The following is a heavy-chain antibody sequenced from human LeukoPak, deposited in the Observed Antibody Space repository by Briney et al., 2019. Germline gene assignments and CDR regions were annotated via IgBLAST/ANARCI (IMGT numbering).Heavy chain of an antibody. CDR3: ARDERHIVVGPRGYWFDP. CDR1: GGTFSSYA. Sequence: GASVKVSCKASGGTFSSYAISWVRQAPGQGLEWMGGIIPIFGTANYAQKFQGRVTITADESTSTAYMELSSLRSEDTAVYYCARDERHIVVGPRGYWFDPWGQGTLVTVSS. CDR2: IIPIFGTA. V-gene: IGHV1-69*13. J-gene: IGHJ5*02. D-gene: IGHD2-21*01.